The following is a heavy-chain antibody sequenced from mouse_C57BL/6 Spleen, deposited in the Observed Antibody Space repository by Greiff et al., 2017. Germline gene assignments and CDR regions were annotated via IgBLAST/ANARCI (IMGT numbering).Heavy chain of an antibody. Sequence: VQLQQPGAELVKPGASVKLSCKASGYSFTSYWLHWVKLRPGQGLEWIGMIHPNSGSTIYNETFKSKDTLTVDKSSSTAYMQLISLTSEDTAVYYCADTYALDYWGQGTSVTVSS. CDR2: IHPNSGST. V-gene: IGHV1-64*01. J-gene: IGHJ4*01. CDR3: ADTYALDY. CDR1: GYSFTSYW.